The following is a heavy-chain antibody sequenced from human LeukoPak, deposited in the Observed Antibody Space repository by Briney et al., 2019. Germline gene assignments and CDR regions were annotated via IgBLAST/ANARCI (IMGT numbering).Heavy chain of an antibody. Sequence: PGGSLRLSCAASGFTFSSYGMHWVRQAPGKGLEWVAVIWYDGSNKYYADSVKGRFTISRDNSKNTLYLQMNSLRAEDTAVYYCARDFGFRVGCPGYWGQGTLVTVSS. CDR3: ARDFGFRVGCPGY. CDR2: IWYDGSNK. CDR1: GFTFSSYG. D-gene: IGHD2-15*01. V-gene: IGHV3-33*01. J-gene: IGHJ4*02.